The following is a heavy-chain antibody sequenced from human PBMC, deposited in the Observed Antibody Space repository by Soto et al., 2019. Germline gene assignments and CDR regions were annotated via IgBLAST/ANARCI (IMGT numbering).Heavy chain of an antibody. Sequence: SETLSLTCTASGGSISSYYWSWIRQPPGKGLEWIGYIYYSGSTNYNPSLKSRVTISVDTSKNQFSLKLSSVTAADAAVYYCASAYYGSGSYFDYWGQGTLVTVSS. CDR2: IYYSGST. J-gene: IGHJ4*02. V-gene: IGHV4-59*01. D-gene: IGHD3-10*01. CDR3: ASAYYGSGSYFDY. CDR1: GGSISSYY.